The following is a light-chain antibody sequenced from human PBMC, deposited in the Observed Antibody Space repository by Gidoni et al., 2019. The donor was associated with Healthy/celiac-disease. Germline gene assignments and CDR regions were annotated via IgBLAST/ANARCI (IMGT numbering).Light chain of an antibody. CDR1: QGVSSSY. J-gene: IGKJ2*01. V-gene: IGKV3-20*01. Sequence: ESVFTQSPGTLSLSPGERATLSCRASQGVSSSYLAWYQQKPGQAPRLPVDGASSRATGIPDRFSGGACGTDFSLTISRLEPEDFAVYYCQQYGSSPYTFGQGTKLEIK. CDR3: QQYGSSPYT. CDR2: GAS.